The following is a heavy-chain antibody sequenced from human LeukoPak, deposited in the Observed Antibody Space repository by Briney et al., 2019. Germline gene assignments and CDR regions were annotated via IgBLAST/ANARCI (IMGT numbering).Heavy chain of an antibody. CDR1: GGSISSYY. CDR2: IYTSGST. D-gene: IGHD2-2*01. J-gene: IGHJ4*02. CDR3: ARHFRYCSSTSCSYYFDY. Sequence: PSETLSLTCTVSGGSISSYYWSWIRQPAGKGLEWIGRIYTSGSTNYNPSLKSRVTMSVDTSKNQFSLKLSSVTAADTAVYYCARHFRYCSSTSCSYYFDYWGQGTLVTVSS. V-gene: IGHV4-4*07.